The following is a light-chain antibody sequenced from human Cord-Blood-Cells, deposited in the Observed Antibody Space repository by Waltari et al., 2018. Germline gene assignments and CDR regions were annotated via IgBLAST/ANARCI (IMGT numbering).Light chain of an antibody. CDR1: QGISSY. CDR3: QQLNSYPPT. J-gene: IGKJ3*01. CDR2: AAS. V-gene: IGKV1-9*01. Sequence: DIQLTQSPSFLSASVGDRVTITCRASQGISSYLAWYQQKQGKAPKLLIYAASTLQSGVPSRFSGSGSGTEFTLTISSLQPEDFATYYCQQLNSYPPTFGPGTKVDIK.